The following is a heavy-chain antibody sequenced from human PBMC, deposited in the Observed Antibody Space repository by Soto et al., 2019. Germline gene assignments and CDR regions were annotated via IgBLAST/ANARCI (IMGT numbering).Heavy chain of an antibody. CDR1: GFTFSSYA. Sequence: PGGSLRLSCAASGFTFSSYAMSWVRQAPGKGLEWVSAISGSGGSTYYADSVKGRFTISRDNAMNTLYLQIYSLRAEDTAVYYCARDHYGDYYFDSWGQGTLVTVSS. V-gene: IGHV3-23*01. CDR2: ISGSGGST. J-gene: IGHJ4*02. CDR3: ARDHYGDYYFDS. D-gene: IGHD4-17*01.